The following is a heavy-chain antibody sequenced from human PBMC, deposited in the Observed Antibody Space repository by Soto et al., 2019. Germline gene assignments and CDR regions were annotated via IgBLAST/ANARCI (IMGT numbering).Heavy chain of an antibody. V-gene: IGHV3-11*01. D-gene: IGHD6-13*01. Sequence: GGSLRLSCAASGFTFSDYYMSWIRQAPGKGLEWVSYISSSGSTIYYADSVKGRFTISRDNAKNSLYLQTNSLRAEDTAVYYCARDKGSSSWDVLGGGSYYYGMDVWGQGTTVTVSS. CDR3: ARDKGSSSWDVLGGGSYYYGMDV. CDR2: ISSSGSTI. J-gene: IGHJ6*02. CDR1: GFTFSDYY.